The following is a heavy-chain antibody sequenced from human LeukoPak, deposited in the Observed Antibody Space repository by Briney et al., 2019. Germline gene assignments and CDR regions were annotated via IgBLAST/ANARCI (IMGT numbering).Heavy chain of an antibody. CDR1: GGSFSGYY. V-gene: IGHV4-34*01. J-gene: IGHJ3*02. D-gene: IGHD3-22*01. Sequence: PSETLSLTCAVYGGSFSGYYWSWIRQPPGKGLEWIGEINHSGSTNYNPSLKSRVTISVDTSKNQFSLKLSSVTAADTAVYYCASQTRQYYYDSSGYYYDAFDIWGQGTMFTVSS. CDR2: INHSGST. CDR3: ASQTRQYYYDSSGYYYDAFDI.